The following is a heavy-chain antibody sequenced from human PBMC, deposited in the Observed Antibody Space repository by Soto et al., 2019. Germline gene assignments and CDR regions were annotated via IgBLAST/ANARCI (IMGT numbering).Heavy chain of an antibody. D-gene: IGHD3-10*01. CDR3: ARDRFPYGMDV. J-gene: IGHJ6*02. Sequence: EVQVAESGGGLVQPGGSLRLSCAASGFTVSSNYMSWVRQAPGKGLEWVSLIYSGGSTYYADSVKGRFTISRDKSKNPLYLQMNSLRAEDTAMYYCARDRFPYGMDVWGQGTTVTVSS. CDR1: GFTVSSNY. CDR2: IYSGGST. V-gene: IGHV3-66*01.